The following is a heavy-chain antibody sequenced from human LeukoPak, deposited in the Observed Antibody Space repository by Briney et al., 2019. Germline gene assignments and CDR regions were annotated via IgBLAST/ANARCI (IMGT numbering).Heavy chain of an antibody. V-gene: IGHV4-59*08. D-gene: IGHD6-13*01. CDR2: IYYSGIT. CDR3: ARRYSSSPESWFDP. J-gene: IGHJ5*02. Sequence: SETLSLTCTVSGGSISSYYWNWIRQPPGKGLEWIGYIYYSGITNYNPSLKSRVTISMNTSKNQSSLKLSSMTAADTAVYYCARRYSSSPESWFDPWGQGTLVTVSS. CDR1: GGSISSYY.